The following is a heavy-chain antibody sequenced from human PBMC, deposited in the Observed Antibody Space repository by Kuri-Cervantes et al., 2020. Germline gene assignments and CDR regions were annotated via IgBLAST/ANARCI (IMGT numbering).Heavy chain of an antibody. V-gene: IGHV4-34*01. CDR3: ARFYYYYYYMDV. J-gene: IGHJ6*03. CDR1: GGSFSGYY. Sequence: SQTLSLTCAVYGGSFSGYYWNWIRQPPGKGLEWIGEINHSGSTNYNPSLKSRVTISVDTSKNQFSLKLSSVTAADTAVYYCARFYYYYYYMDVWGKGTTVTVSS. CDR2: INHSGST.